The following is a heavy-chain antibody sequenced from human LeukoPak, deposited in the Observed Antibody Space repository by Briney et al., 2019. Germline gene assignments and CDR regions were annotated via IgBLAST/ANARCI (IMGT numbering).Heavy chain of an antibody. J-gene: IGHJ4*02. CDR3: ARDHQGYCSGGSCTYFDY. CDR2: ISGSSSYI. CDR1: GFTFSSYS. V-gene: IGHV3-21*01. D-gene: IGHD2-15*01. Sequence: PGGSLRLSCAASGFTFSSYSMNWVRQAPGKGLEWVLSISGSSSYIYHADSVKGRFTISRDNAKNSVYLHMKSLRAEDTAVYYCARDHQGYCSGGSCTYFDYWGQGTLVTVSS.